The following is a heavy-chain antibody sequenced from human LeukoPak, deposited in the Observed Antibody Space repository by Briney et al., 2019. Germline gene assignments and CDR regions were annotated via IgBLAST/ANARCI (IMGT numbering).Heavy chain of an antibody. CDR2: ISAHNGNT. D-gene: IGHD3-10*01. CDR1: GYTFTSYG. Sequence: ASVKVSCKASGYTFTSYGISWVRQAPGQGLEWMGWISAHNGNTNYAQKLQGRVTMTTDTSTSTAYMELRSLRSDDTAVYYCARDLRHNMVRGVMGPLNYWGQGTLVTVSS. V-gene: IGHV1-18*04. CDR3: ARDLRHNMVRGVMGPLNY. J-gene: IGHJ4*02.